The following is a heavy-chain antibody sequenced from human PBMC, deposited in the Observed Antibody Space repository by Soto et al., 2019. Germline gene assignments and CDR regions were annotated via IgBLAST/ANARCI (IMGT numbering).Heavy chain of an antibody. V-gene: IGHV3-13*04. CDR2: IHTAGDT. J-gene: IGHJ4*02. CDR3: ARSRPYCGGDCLPLDY. D-gene: IGHD2-21*02. Sequence: GGSLRLSCAASGFTFSSYDMHWVRQATGKGLEWVSSIHTAGDTYYPGSVKGRFTISRENDQNSLYLQMNSLRAGDTAVYYCARSRPYCGGDCLPLDYWGQGTLVTVSS. CDR1: GFTFSSYD.